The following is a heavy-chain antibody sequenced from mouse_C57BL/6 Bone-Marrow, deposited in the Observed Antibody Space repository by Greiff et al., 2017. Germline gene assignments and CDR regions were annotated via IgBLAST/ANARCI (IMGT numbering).Heavy chain of an antibody. CDR1: GYTFTSYW. D-gene: IGHD1-1*01. V-gene: IGHV1-7*01. CDR3: ARSTTVVDWYFDV. Sequence: QVQLQHSGAELAKPGASVKLSCKASGYTFTSYWMHWVKQRPGQGLEWIGYINPSSGYTKYNQKFKDKATLTADKSSSTAYMQLSSLTYEDSAVYYCARSTTVVDWYFDVWGTGTTVTVSS. J-gene: IGHJ1*03. CDR2: INPSSGYT.